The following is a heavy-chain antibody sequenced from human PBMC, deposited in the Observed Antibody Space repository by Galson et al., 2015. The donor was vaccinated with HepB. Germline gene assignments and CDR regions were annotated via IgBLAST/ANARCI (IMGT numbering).Heavy chain of an antibody. D-gene: IGHD6-19*01. CDR1: GYSFTSYW. Sequence: QSGAEVKKPGESLRISCKGSGYSFTSYWISWVRQMPGKGLEWMGRIDPSDSYTNYSPSFQGHVTISADKSISTAYLQWSSLKASDTAMYYCARHSPPLIAVAGTEIDYWGQGTLVTVSS. CDR3: ARHSPPLIAVAGTEIDY. V-gene: IGHV5-10-1*01. J-gene: IGHJ4*02. CDR2: IDPSDSYT.